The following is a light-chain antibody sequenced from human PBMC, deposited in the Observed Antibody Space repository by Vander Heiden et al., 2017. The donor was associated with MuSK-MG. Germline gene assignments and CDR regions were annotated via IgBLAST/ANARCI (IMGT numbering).Light chain of an antibody. CDR2: LGS. CDR1: QSLLHSNGYNY. Sequence: DIVMTQSPLSLPVTPGEPASISCRSSQSLLHSNGYNYLDWYLLKPGQSPQLLIYLGSDRASGVPDRFSGSGSGTDFILKISRVEAEDVGLYYCMQTLQIPPTFGQGTKLEIK. V-gene: IGKV2-28*01. J-gene: IGKJ2*01. CDR3: MQTLQIPPT.